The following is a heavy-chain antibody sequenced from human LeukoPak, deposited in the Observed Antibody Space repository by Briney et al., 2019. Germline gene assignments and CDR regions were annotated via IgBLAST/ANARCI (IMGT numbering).Heavy chain of an antibody. CDR3: ARTYCSSTSCYNVDR. D-gene: IGHD2-2*02. CDR2: INAGNGNT. Sequence: ASVKVSCKASGYTFTTYAMHWVRQAPGQRLEWMGWINAGNGNTKYSQKFQARVTITRDTSASTAYMELSSLRSEDTAVYYCARTYCSSTSCYNVDRWGQGTLVTVSS. J-gene: IGHJ4*02. CDR1: GYTFTTYA. V-gene: IGHV1-3*01.